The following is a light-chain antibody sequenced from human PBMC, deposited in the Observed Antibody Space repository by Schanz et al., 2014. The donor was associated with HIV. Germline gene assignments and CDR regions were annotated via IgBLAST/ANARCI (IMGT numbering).Light chain of an antibody. CDR3: QQYGSSPLFT. J-gene: IGKJ3*01. CDR2: GAS. CDR1: QSVGSNY. Sequence: EIVLTQSPGTLSLSPGERATLSCRASQSVGSNYLAWYQQNPGQAPRLLIYGASTRATGIPGRFSGSGSGTDFTLTISRLEPEDFAVYYCQQYGSSPLFTFGPGTKVDIK. V-gene: IGKV3-20*01.